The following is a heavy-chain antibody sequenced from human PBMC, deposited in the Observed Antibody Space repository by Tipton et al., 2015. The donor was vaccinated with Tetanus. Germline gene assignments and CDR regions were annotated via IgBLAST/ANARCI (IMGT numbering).Heavy chain of an antibody. CDR3: SRDPRGSAGSGGNWFDP. CDR1: GGSISSYY. CDR2: IHSSGNT. V-gene: IGHV4-4*07. J-gene: IGHJ5*02. D-gene: IGHD2-15*01. Sequence: TLSLTCTVSGGSISSYYWSWIRQPAGKGLEWIGRIHSSGNTIYNPSLQSRVTMSIDTPRNQFSRKLGSVTAADTAVYYCSRDPRGSAGSGGNWFDPWGQGILVTVSS.